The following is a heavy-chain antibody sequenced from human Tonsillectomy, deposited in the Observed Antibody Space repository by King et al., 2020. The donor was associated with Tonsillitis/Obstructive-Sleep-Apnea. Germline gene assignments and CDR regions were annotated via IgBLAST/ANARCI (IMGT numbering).Heavy chain of an antibody. CDR3: ARHLDTPPSYYYGSGSPNWFDP. V-gene: IGHV4-39*01. D-gene: IGHD3-10*01. CDR1: GGSISSSSYY. J-gene: IGHJ5*02. Sequence: QLQESGPGLVKPSETLSLTCTVSGGSISSSSYYWGWIRQPPGKGLEWIGSIYYSGSTYYNPSLKSRVTISVDTSKNQFSLKLSSVTAADTAVYYCARHLDTPPSYYYGSGSPNWFDPWGQGTLVTVSS. CDR2: IYYSGST.